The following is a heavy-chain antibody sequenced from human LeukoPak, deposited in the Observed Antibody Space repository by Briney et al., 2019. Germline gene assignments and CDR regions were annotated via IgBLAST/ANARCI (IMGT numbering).Heavy chain of an antibody. CDR2: IYQSGST. Sequence: SETLSLTCTVSGYSIANGYQWAWIRQPPGKRLEWIGSIYQSGSTYDNLSLKSRLTMSVDTSKNQFSLKMRSVTAADTAIYYCARSEINDYMRFWGQGILVTVSS. D-gene: IGHD4-11*01. CDR3: ARSEINDYMRF. V-gene: IGHV4-38-2*02. CDR1: GYSIANGYQ. J-gene: IGHJ4*02.